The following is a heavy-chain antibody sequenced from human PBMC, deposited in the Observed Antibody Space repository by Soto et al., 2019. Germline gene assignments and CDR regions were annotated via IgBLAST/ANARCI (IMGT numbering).Heavy chain of an antibody. Sequence: LSLTCTVSGGSISSYYWSWIRQPPGKGLEWIGYIYYSGSTNYNPSLKSRVTISVDTSKNQFSLKLSSVTAADTAVYYCARALTYYYGSGSYFSYYGMDVWGQGTTVTVSS. CDR2: IYYSGST. V-gene: IGHV4-59*01. CDR1: GGSISSYY. J-gene: IGHJ6*02. D-gene: IGHD3-10*01. CDR3: ARALTYYYGSGSYFSYYGMDV.